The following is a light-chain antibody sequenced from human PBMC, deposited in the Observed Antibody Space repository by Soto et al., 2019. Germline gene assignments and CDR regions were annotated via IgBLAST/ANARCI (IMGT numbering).Light chain of an antibody. Sequence: QSALTQPPSASGSPGQSVTISCTGTSIDVGNFDLVSWYQQPPGTAPKLLIYQVSNRPSGVPDRFSGSQSGNTASLTISGLQAEDEADYYCSLKTSSVTWVFGGGTKLTVL. CDR3: SLKTSSVTWV. V-gene: IGLV2-18*01. CDR2: QVS. CDR1: SIDVGNFDL. J-gene: IGLJ3*02.